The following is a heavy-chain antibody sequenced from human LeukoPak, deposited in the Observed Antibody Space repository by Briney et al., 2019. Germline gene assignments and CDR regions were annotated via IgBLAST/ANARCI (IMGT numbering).Heavy chain of an antibody. D-gene: IGHD2-2*01. CDR3: ATPYCSSISCLDVFNM. Sequence: SQTLSLTCSVPGVSVSDGRYYWTWIRQHPGKGLEWIGYKYYSGSAKYNPSLKSRLTISVDTSKNHFSLQLSSVTAADTATYYCATPYCSSISCLDVFNMWGQGTRVTVSS. CDR2: KYYSGSA. CDR1: GVSVSDGRYY. V-gene: IGHV4-31*03. J-gene: IGHJ3*02.